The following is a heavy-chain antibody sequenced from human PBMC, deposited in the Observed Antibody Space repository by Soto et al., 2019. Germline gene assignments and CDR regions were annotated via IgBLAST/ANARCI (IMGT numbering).Heavy chain of an antibody. Sequence: SETLSLTCAVSGGSISSGGYSWSWIRQPPGKGLEWIGYMYHSGSTYYNPSLKSRVTISIDRSKNQFSLKLSSVTAADTAVYYCARLHQQLPDYWGQGTLVTVSS. V-gene: IGHV4-30-2*01. CDR1: GGSISSGGYS. CDR2: MYHSGST. J-gene: IGHJ4*02. CDR3: ARLHQQLPDY. D-gene: IGHD6-13*01.